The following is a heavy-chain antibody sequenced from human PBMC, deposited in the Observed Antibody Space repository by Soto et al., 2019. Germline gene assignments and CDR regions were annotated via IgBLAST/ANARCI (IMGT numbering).Heavy chain of an antibody. Sequence: LRLSCRTSGFTFSSYWMSWVRQAPGKGLEWVANIKQDGSEKYYVDSMKGRFTISRDNAENSLYLQMDSLRAEDTAAYYCARDYGNGWHFFDYWGQGTLVTVSS. V-gene: IGHV3-7*03. CDR2: IKQDGSEK. J-gene: IGHJ4*02. CDR1: GFTFSSYW. D-gene: IGHD6-19*01. CDR3: ARDYGNGWHFFDY.